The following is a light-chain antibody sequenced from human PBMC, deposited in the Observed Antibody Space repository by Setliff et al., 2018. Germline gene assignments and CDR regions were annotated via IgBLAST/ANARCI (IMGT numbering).Light chain of an antibody. V-gene: IGLV2-14*03. CDR2: DVT. J-gene: IGLJ1*01. Sequence: QSALAQPASVSGSPGQSITVSCTGTSGDVVDYNYVSWYQQHPGNAPKLMIYDVTNRPSDVSDRFSGSRSGNTASLTISGLQAEDEADYYCSSYSPRNTPLVFGTGTKVTVL. CDR3: SSYSPRNTPLV. CDR1: SGDVVDYNY.